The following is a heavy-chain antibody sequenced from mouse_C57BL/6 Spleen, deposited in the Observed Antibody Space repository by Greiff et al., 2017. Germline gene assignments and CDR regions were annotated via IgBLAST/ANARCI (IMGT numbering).Heavy chain of an antibody. CDR2: ISYSGST. CDR3: ARGYDGYYLAY. D-gene: IGHD2-3*01. Sequence: VQLQQSGPGLAKPSQTLSLTCSVTGYSITSDYWNWIRTFPGNKLEYMGYISYSGSTYYNPSLKSRISITRDTSKNQYYLQLNSVTTEDTATYYCARGYDGYYLAYWGQGTLVTVSA. CDR1: GYSITSDY. V-gene: IGHV3-8*01. J-gene: IGHJ3*01.